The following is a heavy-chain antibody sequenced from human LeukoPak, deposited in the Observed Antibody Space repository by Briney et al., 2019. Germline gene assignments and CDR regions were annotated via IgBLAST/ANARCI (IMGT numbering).Heavy chain of an antibody. CDR3: ARVDTAMVIKTDY. CDR1: GYTFAGYY. D-gene: IGHD5-18*01. V-gene: IGHV1-2*02. Sequence: ASVKVSCKASGYTFAGYYTHWVRQAPGQGLEWMGWINPDSGATNYAQNFQGRVTMTRDTSISTAYMELSSLRSDDTAVYYCARVDTAMVIKTDYWGQGTLVTVSS. CDR2: INPDSGAT. J-gene: IGHJ4*02.